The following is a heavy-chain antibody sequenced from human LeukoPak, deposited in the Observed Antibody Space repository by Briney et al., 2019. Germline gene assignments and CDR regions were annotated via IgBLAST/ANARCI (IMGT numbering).Heavy chain of an antibody. Sequence: DPSETLSLTCTVSGGSISSYYWSWIRQPAGKGLERIGRIYTSGSTNYNPSLKSRVTMSVDTSKNQFSLKLSSVTAADTAVYYCARVGIYSGYDYGGGWFDPWGQGTLVTVSS. CDR1: GGSISSYY. D-gene: IGHD5-12*01. CDR3: ARVGIYSGYDYGGGWFDP. CDR2: IYTSGST. J-gene: IGHJ5*02. V-gene: IGHV4-4*07.